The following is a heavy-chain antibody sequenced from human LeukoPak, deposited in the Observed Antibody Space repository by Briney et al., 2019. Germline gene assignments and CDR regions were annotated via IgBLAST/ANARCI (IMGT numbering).Heavy chain of an antibody. Sequence: TGGSLRLSCAASGFTFGSYAMHWVRQAPGKGLEWVAVISYDGSNKYYADSVKGRFTISRDNSKNTLYLQMNSLRAEDTAVYYSAKYSGMTGSAESAFDYWGQGTLVTVSS. J-gene: IGHJ4*02. V-gene: IGHV3-30-3*02. CDR2: ISYDGSNK. CDR1: GFTFGSYA. D-gene: IGHD6-13*01. CDR3: AKYSGMTGSAESAFDY.